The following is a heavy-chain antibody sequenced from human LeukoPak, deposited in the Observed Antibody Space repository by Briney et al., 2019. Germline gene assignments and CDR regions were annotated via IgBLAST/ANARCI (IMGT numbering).Heavy chain of an antibody. D-gene: IGHD2-2*01. CDR3: AKLVASASTY. J-gene: IGHJ4*02. CDR2: IGGSGATT. CDR1: GFTFGEYG. V-gene: IGHV3-23*01. Sequence: GGSLRLSCAGSGFTFGEYGMIWVRQAPGKGLEWVSAIGGSGATTYYADSVRGRFTISRDNAKNTMYLQTNRLRVEDSAMYFCAKLVASASTYWGQGTLVTVSS.